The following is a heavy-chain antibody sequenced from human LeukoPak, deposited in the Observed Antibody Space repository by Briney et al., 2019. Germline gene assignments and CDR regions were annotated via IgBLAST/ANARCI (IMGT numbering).Heavy chain of an antibody. CDR1: GYTFTSYY. D-gene: IGHD2-15*01. Sequence: ASVKVSRKASGYTFTSYYMHWVRQAPGQGLEWMGIINPSGGSTSYAQKFQGRVTMTRDMSTSTVYMELSSLRSEDTAVYYCARDECSGGSCYSAFDYWGQGTLVTVSS. J-gene: IGHJ4*02. CDR2: INPSGGST. CDR3: ARDECSGGSCYSAFDY. V-gene: IGHV1-46*01.